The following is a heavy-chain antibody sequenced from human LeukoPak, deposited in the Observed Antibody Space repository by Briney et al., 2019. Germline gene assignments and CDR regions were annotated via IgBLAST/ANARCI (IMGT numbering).Heavy chain of an antibody. CDR2: INPSGGST. CDR3: ARTPQDYYDSSGAYSAPDFDY. Sequence: ASVKVSCKASGYTFTSYYMHWVRQAPGQGLEWMGIINPSGGSTSYAQKFQGRVTMTRDMSTSTVYMELSSLRSEDTAVYYCARTPQDYYDSSGAYSAPDFDYWGQGTLVTVSS. D-gene: IGHD3-22*01. V-gene: IGHV1-46*01. J-gene: IGHJ4*02. CDR1: GYTFTSYY.